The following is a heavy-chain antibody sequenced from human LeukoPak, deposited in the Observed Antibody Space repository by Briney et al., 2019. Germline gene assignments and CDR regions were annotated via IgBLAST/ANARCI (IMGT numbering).Heavy chain of an antibody. J-gene: IGHJ4*02. D-gene: IGHD1-14*01. Sequence: SETLSLTCAVSGYSISSGYYWGWIRQPPGKGLEWIGSIYHSGSTYYNPSLKSRVTISVDTSKNQFSLKLSSVTAADTAVYYCARRTDETTIDYWGQGTLVTVSS. CDR1: GYSISSGYY. CDR2: IYHSGST. V-gene: IGHV4-38-2*01. CDR3: ARRTDETTIDY.